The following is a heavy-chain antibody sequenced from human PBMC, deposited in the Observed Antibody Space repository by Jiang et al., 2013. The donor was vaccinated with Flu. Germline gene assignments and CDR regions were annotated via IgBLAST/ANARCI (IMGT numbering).Heavy chain of an antibody. J-gene: IGHJ4*02. CDR2: INHSGST. Sequence: LLKPSETLSLTCAVYGGSFSGYYWSWIRQPPGKGLEWIGEINHSGSTNYNPSLKSRVTISVDTSKNQFSLKLSSVTAADTAVYYCARGFGGPTLDYWGQGTLVTVSS. V-gene: IGHV4-34*01. CDR3: ARGFGGPTLDY. CDR1: GGSFSGYY. D-gene: IGHD3-10*01.